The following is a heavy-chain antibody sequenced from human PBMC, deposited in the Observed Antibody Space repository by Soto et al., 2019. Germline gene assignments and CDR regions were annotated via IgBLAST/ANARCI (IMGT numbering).Heavy chain of an antibody. J-gene: IGHJ4*02. CDR2: ISGGGDIT. V-gene: IGHV3-23*01. CDR1: GFTFSSYA. Sequence: GGSLRLSCASSGFTFSSYAMSWVRQAPGMGLEWVSAISGGGDITHYADSVKGRFTISRDNSKNTLYLQMNSLGAEDAAIYYCAKSRGFDFWSPDYWGQGTLVTVSS. D-gene: IGHD3-3*01. CDR3: AKSRGFDFWSPDY.